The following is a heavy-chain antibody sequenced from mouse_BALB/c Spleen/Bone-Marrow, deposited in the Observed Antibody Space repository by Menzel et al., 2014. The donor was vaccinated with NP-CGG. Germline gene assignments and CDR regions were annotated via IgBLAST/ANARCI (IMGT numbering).Heavy chain of an antibody. CDR3: AKRGRIAEALGY. D-gene: IGHD6-1*01. CDR1: GYTFTSYV. CDR2: VNPYNDGT. Sequence: EVQLQQSGPELVKPGASVKISCKASGYTFTSYVMHWVKRKPGQGLEWIGYVNPYNDGTKYNEKFKGKATLTSDKSSSTAYMELSSLTSEDSAVYYCAKRGRIAEALGYWGQDTTLTVSS. J-gene: IGHJ2*01. V-gene: IGHV1-14*01.